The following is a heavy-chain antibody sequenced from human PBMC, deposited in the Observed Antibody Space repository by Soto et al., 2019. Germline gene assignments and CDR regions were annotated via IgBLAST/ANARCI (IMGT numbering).Heavy chain of an antibody. D-gene: IGHD2-2*01. CDR1: GYTFTSYG. J-gene: IGHJ6*04. CDR2: ISAYNGNT. CDR3: ARGDIVVAPAVLAV. V-gene: IGHV1-18*01. Sequence: GASVKVSCKASGYTFTSYGISWVRQAPGQGLEWMGWISAYNGNTNYAQKLQGRVAMTTDTSTSTAYMELRSLRSDDTAVYYCARGDIVVAPAVLAVRAKRTSVTVSA.